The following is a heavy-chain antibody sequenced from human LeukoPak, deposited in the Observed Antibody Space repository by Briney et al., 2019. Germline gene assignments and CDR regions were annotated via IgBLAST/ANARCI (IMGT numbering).Heavy chain of an antibody. V-gene: IGHV4-4*07. CDR1: GGSISSYQ. Sequence: PSETLFLTCTVSGGSISSYQWSWIRQPAGKGLEWIGRIFASGSTNYNPSLKSRVTMSVDTSKNQFSLKLISVTAADTAVYYCARDGSSWPFFDSWGQGTLVTVSS. CDR3: ARDGSSWPFFDS. D-gene: IGHD6-13*01. J-gene: IGHJ4*02. CDR2: IFASGST.